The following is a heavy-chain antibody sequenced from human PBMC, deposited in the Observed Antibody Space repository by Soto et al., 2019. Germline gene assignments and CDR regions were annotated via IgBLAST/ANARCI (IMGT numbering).Heavy chain of an antibody. V-gene: IGHV3-23*01. CDR3: AKSHSSGRLPLGMDV. Sequence: GGSLRLSCAASGFTLNSYDMYWVRQAPWKGLEWVATTTGSNNNRYYADSVKGRFTISRDISMNTLYLQMNSLRGEDTATYYCAKSHSSGRLPLGMDVWGRGTTVTVSS. J-gene: IGHJ6*02. CDR1: GFTLNSYD. CDR2: TTGSNNNR. D-gene: IGHD6-19*01.